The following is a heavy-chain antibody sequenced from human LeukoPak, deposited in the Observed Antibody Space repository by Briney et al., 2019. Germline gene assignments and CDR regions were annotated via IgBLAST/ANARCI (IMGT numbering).Heavy chain of an antibody. CDR1: GYPISSGYY. CDR2: IYHSGST. CDR3: ARDGRIRFPVTNWFDP. J-gene: IGHJ5*02. D-gene: IGHD3-3*01. V-gene: IGHV4-38-2*02. Sequence: SETLSLICTVSGYPISSGYYWGWIRPPPGKGLEWIASIYHSGSTYYNPPLKSRVTISVDTSKNQFSLKLSSVTAADTAVYFCARDGRIRFPVTNWFDPWGQGTLVTVSS.